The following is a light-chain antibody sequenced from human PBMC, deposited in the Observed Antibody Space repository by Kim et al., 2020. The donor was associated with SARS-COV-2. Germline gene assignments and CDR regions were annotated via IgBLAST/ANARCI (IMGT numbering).Light chain of an antibody. CDR3: QQYNNWPPLWT. V-gene: IGKV3-15*01. Sequence: EIVMTQSPATLSVSPGERVTLSCRASQSVSSNLAWYQQKPGQAPRLLIYGASTRATGIPARFSGGGSGTEFTLTISSLQSEDFAVYYCQQYNNWPPLWTFGQGTKVDIK. CDR1: QSVSSN. CDR2: GAS. J-gene: IGKJ1*01.